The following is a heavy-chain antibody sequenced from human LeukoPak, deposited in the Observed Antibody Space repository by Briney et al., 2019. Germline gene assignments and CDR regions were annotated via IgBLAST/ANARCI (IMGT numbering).Heavy chain of an antibody. J-gene: IGHJ4*02. CDR1: GGSISSYY. CDR2: IYYSGST. CDR3: ARESYDSSGLDY. D-gene: IGHD3-22*01. Sequence: SETLSLTCTVSGGSISSYYRSWIRQPPGKGLEWIGYIYYSGSTNYNPSLKSRVTISVDTSKNQFSLKLSSVTAADTAVYYCARESYDSSGLDYWGQGTLVTVSS. V-gene: IGHV4-59*01.